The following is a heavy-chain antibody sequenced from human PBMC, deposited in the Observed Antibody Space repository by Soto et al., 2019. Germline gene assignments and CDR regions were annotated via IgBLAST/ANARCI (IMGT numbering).Heavy chain of an antibody. Sequence: PGGSLRLSCAAFGFTFSTCGMSWVRQAPGKGLEWVSVISGSGGTTYYADSVKGRFTISRDNSENTVYLQMNNLRAEDMAVYYRAKGPYNSDWYYGMDVWGQGTTVTVSS. D-gene: IGHD6-19*01. CDR2: ISGSGGTT. CDR3: AKGPYNSDWYYGMDV. V-gene: IGHV3-23*01. CDR1: GFTFSTCG. J-gene: IGHJ6*02.